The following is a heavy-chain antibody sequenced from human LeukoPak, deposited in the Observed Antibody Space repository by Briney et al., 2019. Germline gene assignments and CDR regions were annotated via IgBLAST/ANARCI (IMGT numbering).Heavy chain of an antibody. CDR1: GFTVSSND. Sequence: PGGSLRLSCAAPGFTVSSNDMSWVRQAPGKGLEWVSAIYRGGNTYYADSVKGRFTVSRDNSKNTLYLQMNSLRAEDTAVYYCVRDPRVGSTAAYYFDYWGQGTLVTVSS. CDR3: VRDPRVGSTAAYYFDY. CDR2: IYRGGNT. D-gene: IGHD2-2*01. V-gene: IGHV3-53*01. J-gene: IGHJ4*02.